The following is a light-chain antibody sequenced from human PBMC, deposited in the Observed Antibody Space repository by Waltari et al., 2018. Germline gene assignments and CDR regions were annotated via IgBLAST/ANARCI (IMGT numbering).Light chain of an antibody. Sequence: SCRASQSVRRSLAWDQRKPGPAPRLLIFGASNRATGVPDRFSGIGSGTDFSLTISRLEPEDLAVYFCQHYVKLPVTFGQGTKVEIK. CDR1: QSVRRS. CDR2: GAS. V-gene: IGKV3-20*01. CDR3: QHYVKLPVT. J-gene: IGKJ1*01.